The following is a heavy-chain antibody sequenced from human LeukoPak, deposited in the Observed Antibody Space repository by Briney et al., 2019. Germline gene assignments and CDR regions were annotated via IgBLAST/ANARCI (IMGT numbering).Heavy chain of an antibody. CDR3: ARGLGGANGMDV. Sequence: ASVKVSCKASGYTFTSYAMHWVRQAPGQRLEWVGWINAGNGNTKYSQKFQGRVTITRDTSASTAYMELSSLRSEDTAVYYCARGLGGANGMDVWGQGTTVTVSS. D-gene: IGHD3-16*01. V-gene: IGHV1-3*01. CDR2: INAGNGNT. J-gene: IGHJ6*02. CDR1: GYTFTSYA.